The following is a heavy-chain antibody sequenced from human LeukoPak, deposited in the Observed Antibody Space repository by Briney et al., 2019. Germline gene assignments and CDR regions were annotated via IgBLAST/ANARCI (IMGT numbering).Heavy chain of an antibody. Sequence: SETLSLTCAVYGGSFSGYYWSWIRQPPGKGLEWIGEINHSGSTNYNPSLKSRVTISVDTSKNQFSLKLSSVTAADTAVYYCARPLEGGGSGWYGGYNWFDPWGQGTLVTVSS. V-gene: IGHV4-34*01. CDR3: ARPLEGGGSGWYGGYNWFDP. D-gene: IGHD6-19*01. J-gene: IGHJ5*02. CDR1: GGSFSGYY. CDR2: INHSGST.